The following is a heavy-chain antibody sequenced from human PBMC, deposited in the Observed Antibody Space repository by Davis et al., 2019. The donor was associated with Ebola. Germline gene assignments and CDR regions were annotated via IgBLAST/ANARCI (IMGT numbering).Heavy chain of an antibody. CDR1: GFTFSSYG. CDR2: ISYDGSDK. CDR3: AKGSIVGATRASYYYYGMDV. J-gene: IGHJ6*04. D-gene: IGHD1-26*01. V-gene: IGHV3-30*18. Sequence: GESLKISCAASGFTFSSYGMHWVRQAPGKGLEWVAVISYDGSDKYYADSVKGRFTVSRDNSKNTLYLQMYILRAEDTAVYYCAKGSIVGATRASYYYYGMDVWGKGTTVTVSS.